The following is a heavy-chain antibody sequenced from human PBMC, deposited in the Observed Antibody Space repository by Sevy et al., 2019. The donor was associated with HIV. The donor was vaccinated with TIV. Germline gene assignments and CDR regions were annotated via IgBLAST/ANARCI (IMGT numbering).Heavy chain of an antibody. D-gene: IGHD5-12*01. V-gene: IGHV1-69*10. Sequence: ASVKVSCKTSGDTFSSYAFSWVRQAPGQGLEWMGGIIPLVNITDYAQKFQGRVTITADKSTSTAYMELSSLRSEDTAVYYCARAAQKATIVDAFDIWGHGTMVTVSS. J-gene: IGHJ3*02. CDR3: ARAAQKATIVDAFDI. CDR2: IIPLVNIT. CDR1: GDTFSSYA.